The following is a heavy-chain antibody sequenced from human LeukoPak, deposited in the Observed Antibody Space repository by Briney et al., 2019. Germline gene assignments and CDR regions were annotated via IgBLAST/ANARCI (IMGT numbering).Heavy chain of an antibody. CDR1: GYSFTSYW. Sequence: GESLKISCKGSGYSFTSYWIGWARQMPGKGLEWMGIIYPGDSDTRYSPSFQGQVTISADKSISTAYLQWSSLKASDTAMYYCARRYYYDSSGYSNWFDPWGQGTLVTVSS. CDR2: IYPGDSDT. CDR3: ARRYYYDSSGYSNWFDP. J-gene: IGHJ5*02. V-gene: IGHV5-51*01. D-gene: IGHD3-22*01.